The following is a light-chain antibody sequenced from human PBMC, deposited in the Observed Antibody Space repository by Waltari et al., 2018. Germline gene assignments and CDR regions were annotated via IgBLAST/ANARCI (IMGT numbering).Light chain of an antibody. CDR3: CSYAGSYTLV. CDR1: SSDVGGYNY. Sequence: QSALTQPRSVSGSSGQPVPISCTATSSDVGGYNYVSWYQQHPGKAHKLMIYDVSKRPSGVPDRFSGSKSGNTASLTISGLQAEDEADYYCCSYAGSYTLVFGTGTKVTVL. J-gene: IGLJ1*01. V-gene: IGLV2-11*01. CDR2: DVS.